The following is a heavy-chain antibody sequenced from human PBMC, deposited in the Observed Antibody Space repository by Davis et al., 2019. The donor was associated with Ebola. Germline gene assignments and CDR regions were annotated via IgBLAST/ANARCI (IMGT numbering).Heavy chain of an antibody. CDR3: ARHLYYYDSSGPPLNWFDP. J-gene: IGHJ5*02. CDR1: GGSISSSSYY. CDR2: IYYSGST. D-gene: IGHD3-22*01. Sequence: GSLRLSCTVSGGSISSSSYYWGWIRQPPGKGLEWIGSIYYSGSTYYNPSLKSRVTISVDTSKNQFSLKLSSVTAADTAVYYCARHLYYYDSSGPPLNWFDPWGQGTLVTVSS. V-gene: IGHV4-39*01.